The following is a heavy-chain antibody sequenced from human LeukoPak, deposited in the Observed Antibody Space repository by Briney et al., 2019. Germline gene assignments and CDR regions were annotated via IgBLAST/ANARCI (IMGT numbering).Heavy chain of an antibody. CDR1: GYTFTSYG. CDR2: ISAYNGNT. D-gene: IGHD3-16*01. CDR3: ARDVGRSYDLDY. V-gene: IGHV1-18*01. Sequence: ASVKVSCKASGYTFTSYGISWVRQAPGQGLEWMGWISAYNGNTDYAQSLQGRVTMTIDTSTSTVHMKLRSLRSDDTAVYYCARDVGRSYDLDYWGQGTLVTVSS. J-gene: IGHJ4*02.